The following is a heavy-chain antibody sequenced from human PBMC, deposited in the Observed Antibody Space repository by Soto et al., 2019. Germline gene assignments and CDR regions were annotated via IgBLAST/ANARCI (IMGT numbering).Heavy chain of an antibody. CDR2: ISSSGSTI. CDR3: ARATTGFDS. CDR1: GFIFSSYE. J-gene: IGHJ4*02. Sequence: ESGGGLVQPGGSLRLSCAASGFIFSSYEINWVRQAPGKGLEWVSYISSSGSTILYADSVKGRFTISRDNAKNSVYLQMNSLRAEDTAFYYCARATTGFDSWGQGTLVTVSS. D-gene: IGHD4-17*01. V-gene: IGHV3-48*03.